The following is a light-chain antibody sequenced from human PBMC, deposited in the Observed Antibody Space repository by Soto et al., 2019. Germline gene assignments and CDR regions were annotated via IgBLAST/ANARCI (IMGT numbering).Light chain of an antibody. CDR2: GAS. Sequence: IVSTISPGTLSLSPWQRATLSFRASHSVSSSYLAWYQQKPGQAPRLLIYGASSRATGIPARFSGSGSGTEFTLTISSLQSEDFAVFYCQQYNQWPITFGQGTRLEIK. J-gene: IGKJ5*01. V-gene: IGKV3-15*01. CDR3: QQYNQWPIT. CDR1: HSVSSSY.